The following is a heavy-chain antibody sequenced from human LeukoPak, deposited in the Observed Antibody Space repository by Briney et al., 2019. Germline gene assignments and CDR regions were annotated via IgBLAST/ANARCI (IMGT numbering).Heavy chain of an antibody. CDR3: ARRNYGGTLDC. CDR1: GGSISSYY. V-gene: IGHV4-59*01. CDR2: IYYSGST. D-gene: IGHD4-17*01. J-gene: IGHJ4*02. Sequence: SETLSLTCTVSGGSISSYYWSWIRQPPGKGLEWIGYIYYSGSTNYNPSLKSRVTISVDTSKNQFSLKLSSVTAAATAVYYCARRNYGGTLDCWGQGTLVTVSS.